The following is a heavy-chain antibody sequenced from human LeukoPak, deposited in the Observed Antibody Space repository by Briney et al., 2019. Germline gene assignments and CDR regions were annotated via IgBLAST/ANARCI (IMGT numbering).Heavy chain of an antibody. CDR2: INHSGST. CDR1: GGSISIGGYS. Sequence: SETLSLTCAVSGGSISIGGYSWSWIRQPPGKGLEWIGEINHSGSTNYNPSLKSRVTISVDTSRNQFSLKLSSVTAADTAVYYCASYDYWGQGTLVTVSS. CDR3: ASYDY. V-gene: IGHV4-30-2*01. J-gene: IGHJ4*02.